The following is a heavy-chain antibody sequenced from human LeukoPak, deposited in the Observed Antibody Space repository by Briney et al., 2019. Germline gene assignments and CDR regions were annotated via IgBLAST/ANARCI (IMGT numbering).Heavy chain of an antibody. CDR2: ISYDGSNK. Sequence: PGGSLRLSCAASGFTFSSYGMHWVRLAPGKGLEWVAVISYDGSNKYYADSVKGRFTISRDNSKNTLYLQMNSLRAEDTAVYYCAKEVLSVTTYYYGMDVWGQGTTVTVSS. CDR3: AKEVLSVTTYYYGMDV. CDR1: GFTFSSYG. J-gene: IGHJ6*02. V-gene: IGHV3-30*18. D-gene: IGHD4-17*01.